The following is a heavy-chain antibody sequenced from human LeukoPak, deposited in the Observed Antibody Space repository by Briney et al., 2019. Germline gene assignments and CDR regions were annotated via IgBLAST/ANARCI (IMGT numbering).Heavy chain of an antibody. CDR2: IYYTGST. CDR3: ARGSVRGEFDP. D-gene: IGHD3-10*01. V-gene: IGHV4-59*01. J-gene: IGHJ5*02. Sequence: SETLSLTCTVSGGSISSYYWSWIRQPPGKGLEWIGNIYYTGSTDYNPSLKSRVTMSVDTSKNQFSLKLSSVTAADTAVYSCARGSVRGEFDPWGQGTLVTVSS. CDR1: GGSISSYY.